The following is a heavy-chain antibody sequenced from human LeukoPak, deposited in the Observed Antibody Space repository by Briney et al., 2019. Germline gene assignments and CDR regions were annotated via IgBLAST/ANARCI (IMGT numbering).Heavy chain of an antibody. D-gene: IGHD3-10*01. CDR1: GFTFSSYW. Sequence: GGSLRLSCAASGFTFSSYWMSWVRQAPGKGLEWVANIKQDGSEKYYVDSVKGRFTISRDNAKNSLYLQMNSLRAEDTAVYYCARVGVDEYYYYGSGSYRNWFDPWGQGTLVTVSS. CDR3: ARVGVDEYYYYGSGSYRNWFDP. V-gene: IGHV3-7*01. CDR2: IKQDGSEK. J-gene: IGHJ5*02.